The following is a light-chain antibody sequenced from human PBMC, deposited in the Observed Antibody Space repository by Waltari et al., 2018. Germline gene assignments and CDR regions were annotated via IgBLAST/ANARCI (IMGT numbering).Light chain of an antibody. Sequence: QLVLTQSPSASASLGASVKLTRTLTSGHSSNVIAWHRQQAEKGPRYLMKVNSDGSHSKGDKIPDRFSGSSSGAERYLTIANLQSEDEADYYCQTGGHGTWVFGGGTKLTVL. CDR1: SGHSSNV. CDR3: QTGGHGTWV. J-gene: IGLJ3*02. V-gene: IGLV4-69*01. CDR2: VNSDGSH.